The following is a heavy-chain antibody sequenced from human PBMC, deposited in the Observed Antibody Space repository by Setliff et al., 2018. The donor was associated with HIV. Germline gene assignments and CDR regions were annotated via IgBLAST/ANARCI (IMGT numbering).Heavy chain of an antibody. D-gene: IGHD6-13*01. CDR1: GYSFTSYW. Sequence: PGESLKISCKGSGYSFTSYWIGWVRQMPGKGLEWMGIIYPGDSDTRYSPSFQGQVTISADKSISTAYLQWSSLKASDTAMYYCARSGDPAIAAAGYQDLSDWFDPWGQGTLVTVSS. CDR3: ARSGDPAIAAAGYQDLSDWFDP. J-gene: IGHJ5*02. V-gene: IGHV5-51*01. CDR2: IYPGDSDT.